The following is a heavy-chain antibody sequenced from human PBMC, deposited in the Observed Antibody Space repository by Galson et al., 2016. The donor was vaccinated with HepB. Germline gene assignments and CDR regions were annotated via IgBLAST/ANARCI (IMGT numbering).Heavy chain of an antibody. CDR3: ARLAVRGDYGGNDY. V-gene: IGHV3-48*01. Sequence: SLRLSCAASGFTFSSYSMNWVRQAPGKGLEWVSYISSSSRTIDYADSVKGRFTISRDNSRNTVSLQMDSLTAEDTAVYYCARLAVRGDYGGNDYWGQGTLVTVSS. D-gene: IGHD4-23*01. J-gene: IGHJ4*02. CDR2: ISSSSRTI. CDR1: GFTFSSYS.